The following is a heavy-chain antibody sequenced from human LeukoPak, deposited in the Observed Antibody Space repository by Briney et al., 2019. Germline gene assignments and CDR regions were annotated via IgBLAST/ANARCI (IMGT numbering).Heavy chain of an antibody. CDR1: GFTFSSYA. CDR3: ARESLVSGTTRGNYYYYGMDV. D-gene: IGHD1-7*01. V-gene: IGHV3-30*04. Sequence: PGRSLRLSCAASGFTFSSYAMHWVRQAPGKGLEWVAVISYDGSNKYYADSVKGRFTISRDNSKNTLYLQMNSLRAEDTAVYFCARESLVSGTTRGNYYYYGMDVWGQGTTVTVSS. J-gene: IGHJ6*02. CDR2: ISYDGSNK.